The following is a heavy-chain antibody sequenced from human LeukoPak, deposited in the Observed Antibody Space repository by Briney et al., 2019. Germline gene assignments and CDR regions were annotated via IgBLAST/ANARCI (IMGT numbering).Heavy chain of an antibody. CDR1: GFTVSTNY. CDR3: AKSPSLQAFDV. V-gene: IGHV3-53*01. J-gene: IGHJ3*01. Sequence: GGSLRLSCAASGFTVSTNYMTWVRQAPGKGLEWVSIIYSSSNTYYADSVKGRFTISRDNSKNTLYLQMNNLRAEDTALYYCAKSPSLQAFDVWGQGTMVSVSS. CDR2: IYSSSNT.